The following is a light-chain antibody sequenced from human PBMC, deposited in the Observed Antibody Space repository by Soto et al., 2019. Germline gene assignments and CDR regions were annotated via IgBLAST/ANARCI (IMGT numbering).Light chain of an antibody. J-gene: IGKJ1*01. Sequence: DIQMTQSPSSLSASVGERVTITCRASQGISTYLAWCQQKPRKVPKLLIYAASTLETGVPARFSGSGSGTDFTLTISSLQPEDVAIYYCQKYISAPWTCGQGTKVEIQ. CDR1: QGISTY. V-gene: IGKV1-27*01. CDR2: AAS. CDR3: QKYISAPWT.